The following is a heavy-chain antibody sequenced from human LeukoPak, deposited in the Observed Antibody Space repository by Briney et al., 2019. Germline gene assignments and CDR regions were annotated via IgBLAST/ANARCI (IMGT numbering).Heavy chain of an antibody. Sequence: NRSQTLSLTCTVSGHSISSGGYYWSWVRRHPGKGVEWIGYIYYSGSTYYNPSLKSRVTISVDTSKNQFSLKLSSVTAADTAVYYCARASSGYYYDYWGQGTLVTVSS. CDR1: GHSISSGGYY. V-gene: IGHV4-31*03. D-gene: IGHD3-22*01. J-gene: IGHJ4*02. CDR2: IYYSGST. CDR3: ARASSGYYYDY.